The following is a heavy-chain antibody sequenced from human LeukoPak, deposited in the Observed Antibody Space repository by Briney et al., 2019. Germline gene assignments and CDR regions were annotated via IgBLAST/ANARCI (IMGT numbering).Heavy chain of an antibody. CDR3: AQGGAFFDY. CDR1: GGSISSSSYY. CDR2: IYYSGST. J-gene: IGHJ4*02. V-gene: IGHV4-61*01. D-gene: IGHD3-16*01. Sequence: SETLSLTCTVSGGSISSSSYYWSWIRQPPGKGLEWIGYIYYSGSTNYNPSLKSRVTILLDTSKNQFSLKLSSVTAADTAVYYCAQGGAFFDYWGQGTLVTVSS.